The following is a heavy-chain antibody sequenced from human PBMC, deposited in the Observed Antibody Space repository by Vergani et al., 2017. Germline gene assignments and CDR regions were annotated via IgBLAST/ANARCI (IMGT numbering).Heavy chain of an antibody. CDR2: ISGHGDRT. Sequence: EVHLLESGGGQVEAGGSLRLSCVASGFTFSNSAMSWVRQTSGKGLEWVSAISGHGDRTYYADSVKGRFTISRDNSKNTVYLHMNSLKAEDRATYYCAREERSNTSPFVGDWGQETLVTV. CDR3: AREERSNTSPFVGD. J-gene: IGHJ4*02. D-gene: IGHD2/OR15-2a*01. V-gene: IGHV3-23*01. CDR1: GFTFSNSA.